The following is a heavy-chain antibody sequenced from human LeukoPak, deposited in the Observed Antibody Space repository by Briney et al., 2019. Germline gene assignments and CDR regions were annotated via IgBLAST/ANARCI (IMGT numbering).Heavy chain of an antibody. CDR3: TAYRSGHY. CDR1: GFIFSSSD. D-gene: IGHD6-19*01. Sequence: GGSLRLSCAASGFIFSSSDIHWVRQASGKGLEWVGRITTKPSNYASAYSASVKGSITISSDDSENNVYLQISSMKTEAAADFFSTAYRSGHYWGQGTLVTVSS. J-gene: IGHJ4*02. CDR2: ITTKPSNYAS. V-gene: IGHV3-73*01.